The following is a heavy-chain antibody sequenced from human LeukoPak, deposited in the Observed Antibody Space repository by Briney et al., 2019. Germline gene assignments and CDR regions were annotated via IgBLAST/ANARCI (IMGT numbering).Heavy chain of an antibody. V-gene: IGHV4-59*01. CDR3: ARVEFYYDILTGYSFWFDP. CDR2: IYYSGST. J-gene: IGHJ5*02. D-gene: IGHD3-9*01. CDR1: GGSISSYY. Sequence: SETLSLTCIVSGGSISSYYWSWIRQPPGKGLEWIGYIYYSGSTNYNPSLKGRVTISVDTSKNQFSLKLSSVTAADTAVYYCARVEFYYDILTGYSFWFDPWGQGTLVTVSS.